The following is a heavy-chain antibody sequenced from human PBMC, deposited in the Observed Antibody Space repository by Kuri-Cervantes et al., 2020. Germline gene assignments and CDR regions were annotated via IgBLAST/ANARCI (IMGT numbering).Heavy chain of an antibody. D-gene: IGHD6-13*01. J-gene: IGHJ4*01. V-gene: IGHV3-53*01. CDR3: AKLGLGY. CDR2: IFGGGRT. Sequence: GESLKISCAASEFTVNSSYMSWVRQAPGKGLEWVSVIFGGGRTHYADPVKGRFTISRDHSKHTLHLQMNSLRVEDTAVYYCAKLGLGYWGHGTLVTVSS. CDR1: EFTVNSSY.